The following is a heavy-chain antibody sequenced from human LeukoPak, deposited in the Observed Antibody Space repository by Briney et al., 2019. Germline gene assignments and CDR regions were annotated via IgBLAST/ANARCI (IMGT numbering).Heavy chain of an antibody. CDR1: GFTFSSYA. D-gene: IGHD3-10*01. CDR3: ARGINYYGSGSHSLDY. CDR2: ISYDGSNK. V-gene: IGHV3-30*04. Sequence: GGSLRLSCAASGFTFSSYAMHWVRQAPGKGLEWVAVISYDGSNKYYADSVKGRFTISRDNSKNTLYLQMNSLRAEDTAVYYCARGINYYGSGSHSLDYWGQGTLVTVSS. J-gene: IGHJ4*02.